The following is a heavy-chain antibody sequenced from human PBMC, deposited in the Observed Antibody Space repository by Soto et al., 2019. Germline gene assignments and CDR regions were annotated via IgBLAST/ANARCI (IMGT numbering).Heavy chain of an antibody. D-gene: IGHD6-19*01. CDR2: ISYDGSNK. CDR1: GFTFSSYG. CDR3: AKEGVRYSSGWYENYFDY. Sequence: QVQLVESGGGVVQPGRSLRLSCAASGFTFSSYGMHWVRQAPGKGLEWVAVISYDGSNKYYADSVKGRFTISRDNYQHTLYLQMISLRAEDTAVYYCAKEGVRYSSGWYENYFDYWGQGTLVTVSS. V-gene: IGHV3-30*18. J-gene: IGHJ4*02.